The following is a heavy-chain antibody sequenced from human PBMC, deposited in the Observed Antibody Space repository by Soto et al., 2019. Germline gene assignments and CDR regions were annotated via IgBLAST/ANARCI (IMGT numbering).Heavy chain of an antibody. V-gene: IGHV3-66*01. CDR1: GFTVSSNY. Sequence: EVQLVESGGGLVQPGGSLRLSCAASGFTVSSNYMSWVRQAPGKGLEWVSVSYSGGSTYYADSVKGRFTISTDNSKNTLYLEMNSHRAEDRAVYYCARFTKVRGIGNWGQGPLVTVSS. D-gene: IGHD3-10*01. CDR2: SYSGGST. CDR3: ARFTKVRGIGN. J-gene: IGHJ4*02.